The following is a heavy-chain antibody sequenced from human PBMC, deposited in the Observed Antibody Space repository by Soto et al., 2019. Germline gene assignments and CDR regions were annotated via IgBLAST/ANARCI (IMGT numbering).Heavy chain of an antibody. V-gene: IGHV4-59*01. J-gene: IGHJ5*02. CDR2: IYYSGST. CDR1: GGSISSYY. CDR3: ARAPGDELYNWFDP. Sequence: PSETLSLTCTVSGGSISSYYWSWIRQPPGKGLEWIGYIYYSGSTNYNPSLKSRVTISVDTSKNQFSLKLSSVTAADTAVYYCARAPGDELYNWFDPWGQGTLVTVSS. D-gene: IGHD3-10*01.